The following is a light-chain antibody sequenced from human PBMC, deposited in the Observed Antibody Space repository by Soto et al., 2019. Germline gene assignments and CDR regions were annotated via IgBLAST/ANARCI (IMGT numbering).Light chain of an antibody. CDR3: QQYNSYS. Sequence: EIVLTQSPGTLSLSPGERATLSCRASQSVSNNYLAWYQQKPGQAPRLLIYGASTRATGIPARFSGSGSGTDFTLTISSLQPDDFATYYCQQYNSYSFGQGTKVDIK. CDR1: QSVSNNY. J-gene: IGKJ1*01. CDR2: GAS. V-gene: IGKV3-20*01.